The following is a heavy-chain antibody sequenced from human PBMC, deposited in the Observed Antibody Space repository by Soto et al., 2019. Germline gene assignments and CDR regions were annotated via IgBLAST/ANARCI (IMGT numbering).Heavy chain of an antibody. D-gene: IGHD2-15*01. CDR3: VREVCSGGLCKVFDY. J-gene: IGHJ4*02. CDR2: FDGAGTGF. CDR1: GLTFGPYW. Sequence: EVHLVESGGDLVQPGGSLSLSCAASGLTFGPYWLHWARQPPGRGLVWFSSFDGAGTGFPHADSVKGRFTASRDNAKNTLYLQMNSLRAEDTAVYYCVREVCSGGLCKVFDYWGQGTPVTVSS. V-gene: IGHV3-74*01.